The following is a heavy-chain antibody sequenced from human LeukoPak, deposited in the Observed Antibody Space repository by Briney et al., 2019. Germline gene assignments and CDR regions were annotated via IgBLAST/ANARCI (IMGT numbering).Heavy chain of an antibody. J-gene: IGHJ4*02. CDR3: ARGAGTFNY. Sequence: GGSLRLSCAASGLTFSSYSMNWVRQAPGTGLEWVSYISSSSTSIYYADSVKGRFTISRDNAKNSLSLQMNSLRAEDTAVYYCARGAGTFNYWGQGTLVTVSS. V-gene: IGHV3-48*01. CDR2: ISSSSTSI. CDR1: GLTFSSYS. D-gene: IGHD1-26*01.